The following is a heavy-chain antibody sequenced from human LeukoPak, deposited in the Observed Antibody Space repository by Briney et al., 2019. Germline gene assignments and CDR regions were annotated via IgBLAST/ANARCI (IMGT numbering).Heavy chain of an antibody. D-gene: IGHD3-22*01. CDR1: GFTFSSYA. J-gene: IGHJ6*03. Sequence: GGSLRLSCAASGFTFSSYAMSWVRQAPGKGLEWVSAISGSGGSTYYADSVKGRFTISRDNSKNTLYLQMNSLRAEDTAVYYCARDRYYYDSSGYYIMDVWGKGTTVTISS. V-gene: IGHV3-23*01. CDR2: ISGSGGST. CDR3: ARDRYYYDSSGYYIMDV.